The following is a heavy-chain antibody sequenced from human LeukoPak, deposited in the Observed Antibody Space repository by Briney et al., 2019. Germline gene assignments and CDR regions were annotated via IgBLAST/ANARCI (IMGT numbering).Heavy chain of an antibody. CDR2: IYHSGST. D-gene: IGHD3-22*01. CDR3: GRDGAQNYDSSGRADY. J-gene: IGHJ4*02. Sequence: PSETLSLTCTVSGGSISSYYWGWIRQPPGKGLEWIGSIYHSGSTYYNPSLKSRVTISVDTSKNQFSLKLSSVTAADTAVYYCGRDGAQNYDSSGRADYWGQGTLVTVSS. V-gene: IGHV4-39*07. CDR1: GGSISSYY.